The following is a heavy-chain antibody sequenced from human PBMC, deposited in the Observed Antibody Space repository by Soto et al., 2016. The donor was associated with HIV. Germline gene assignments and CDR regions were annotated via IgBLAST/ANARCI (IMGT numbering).Heavy chain of an antibody. Sequence: QVQLQESGPGLVKPSETLSLTCSVSDGSVSSGSYYWSWIRQPPGKGLEWIGYIYSTGSTNYNPSLKSRVTISKDTSKNQFSLKLSSVTAADTAVYYCARVDEGYGDYEYYFDYWGQGTLVTVSS. CDR3: ARVDEGYGDYEYYFDY. J-gene: IGHJ4*02. CDR1: DGSVSSGSYY. CDR2: IYSTGST. V-gene: IGHV4-61*01. D-gene: IGHD4-17*01.